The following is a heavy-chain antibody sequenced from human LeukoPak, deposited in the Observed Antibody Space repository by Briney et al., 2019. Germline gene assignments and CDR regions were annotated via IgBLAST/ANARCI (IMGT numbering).Heavy chain of an antibody. CDR1: GFTFSSYE. D-gene: IGHD4-23*01. CDR2: ISSSGSTI. Sequence: PGGSLRLSCAASGFTFSSYEMNWVRQAPGKGLEWVSYISSSGSTIYYADSVKGRFTISRDNAKNSLYLQMNSLRAEDTAVYYCARDAPQFYGGKSRDAFDIWGQGTMVTVSS. J-gene: IGHJ3*02. CDR3: ARDAPQFYGGKSRDAFDI. V-gene: IGHV3-48*03.